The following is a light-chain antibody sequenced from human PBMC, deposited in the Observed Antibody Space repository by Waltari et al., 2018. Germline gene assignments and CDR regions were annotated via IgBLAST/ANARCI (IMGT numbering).Light chain of an antibody. V-gene: IGLV2-14*01. J-gene: IGLJ1*01. Sequence: QSALTQPASVSGSPGQSITISCTGTSSDVGGYNYVSWYQQHPGKAPKLMIYDVSKRPAGVSKRFSGSKSGNTAVLTSSGLEAEDEADYYFSSYTSSSTYVFGTGTKVTVL. CDR2: DVS. CDR1: SSDVGGYNY. CDR3: SSYTSSSTYV.